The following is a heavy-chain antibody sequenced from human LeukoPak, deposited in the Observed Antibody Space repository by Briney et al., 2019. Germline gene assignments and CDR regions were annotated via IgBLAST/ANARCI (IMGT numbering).Heavy chain of an antibody. CDR1: GGSISTYY. D-gene: IGHD3-22*01. CDR3: ARGVHISAYWSSGKNAFDI. CDR2: IYNSGST. J-gene: IGHJ3*02. Sequence: PSETLSLTCTVSGGSISTYYWSWIRQPPGKGLEWMGDIYNSGSTNYNPSLKSRVTISVDTSKNQFSLKMTYVTAADTAVYYCARGVHISAYWSSGKNAFDIWGQGTMVTASS. V-gene: IGHV4-59*01.